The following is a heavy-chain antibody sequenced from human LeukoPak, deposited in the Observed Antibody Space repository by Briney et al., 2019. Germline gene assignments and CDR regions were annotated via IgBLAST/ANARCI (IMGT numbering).Heavy chain of an antibody. CDR3: AKARPVAGDY. Sequence: PGGSLRLPCAASGFTFSHCAMPWVRQAPAKGLEWVSVISNSGVTTYYADSVQGRFTISRDKSINTLYLQLNSLRAEDTAVYYCAKARPVAGDYWGQGTLVTVSS. V-gene: IGHV3-23*01. D-gene: IGHD4-23*01. CDR2: ISNSGVTT. J-gene: IGHJ4*02. CDR1: GFTFSHCA.